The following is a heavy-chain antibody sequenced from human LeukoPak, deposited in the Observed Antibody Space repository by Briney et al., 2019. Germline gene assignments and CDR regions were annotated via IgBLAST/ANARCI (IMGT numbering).Heavy chain of an antibody. CDR3: ARHHYASGTHTPYYFDF. CDR1: GGSISSYY. J-gene: IGHJ4*02. V-gene: IGHV4-59*01. CDR2: IYYSGST. Sequence: SETLSLTCTVSGGSISSYYWNWIRQPPGKGLEWIGYIYYSGSTNYNPSLKSRVTMSVDTSKSQFSLKLSSVTAADTALYYCARHHYASGTHTPYYFDFWGQGTLVTVSS. D-gene: IGHD3-10*01.